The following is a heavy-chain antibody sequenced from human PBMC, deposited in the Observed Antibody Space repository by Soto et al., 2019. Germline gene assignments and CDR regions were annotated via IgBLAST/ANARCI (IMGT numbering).Heavy chain of an antibody. D-gene: IGHD6-25*01. V-gene: IGHV1-18*01. Sequence: AASVKVSCKTSGYTFHIYGITWVRQAPGRGLEWMGWISTYTGKTDYAQSLQGRVTMTTDTSTGTAYLEVRSLRSDDTAVSFCARDVYSGAGDAFDLGAQGKRVTVSS. CDR2: ISTYTGKT. CDR1: GYTFHIYG. J-gene: IGHJ3*01. CDR3: ARDVYSGAGDAFDL.